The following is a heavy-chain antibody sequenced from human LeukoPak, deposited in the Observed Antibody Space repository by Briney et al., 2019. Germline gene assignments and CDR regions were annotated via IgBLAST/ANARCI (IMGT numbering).Heavy chain of an antibody. CDR2: IKQDGSEE. CDR1: GFTFSSYW. CDR3: ARDREDIAVAGKGYFDY. D-gene: IGHD6-19*01. V-gene: IGHV3-7*03. Sequence: QPGGSLRLSCAASGFTFSSYWMSWVRQAPGKGLEWVANIKQDGSEEYYVDSVKGRFTISRDNSKNSPYLQMNSLRSEDTAVYYCARDREDIAVAGKGYFDYWGQGTLVTVSS. J-gene: IGHJ4*02.